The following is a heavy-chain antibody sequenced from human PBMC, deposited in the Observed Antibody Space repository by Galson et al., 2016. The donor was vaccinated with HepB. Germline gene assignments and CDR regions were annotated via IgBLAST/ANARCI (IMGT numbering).Heavy chain of an antibody. CDR3: ASMTGTTPGGY. V-gene: IGHV3-53*01. Sequence: SLRLSCAASGFTVCNNYMSWVRQAPGKGLEWVSLIYSGGSTYYADSVKGRFTISRDNSKNTLYLQMNSLRAEDTAVYYCASMTGTTPGGYWGQGTLVTVSS. D-gene: IGHD1-20*01. CDR1: GFTVCNNY. CDR2: IYSGGST. J-gene: IGHJ4*02.